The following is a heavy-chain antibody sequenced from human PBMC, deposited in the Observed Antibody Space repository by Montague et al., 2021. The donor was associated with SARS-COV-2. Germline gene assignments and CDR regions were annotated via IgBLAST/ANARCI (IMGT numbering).Heavy chain of an antibody. J-gene: IGHJ5*02. CDR2: ITHSGST. V-gene: IGHV4-34*01. D-gene: IGHD3-3*01. CDR3: ARGADYDFWSGFLRYKWFGP. CDR1: TDSFSGYY. Sequence: SETLSLTCAVYTDSFSGYYWSWIRQSLGKGLEWIGEITHSGSTNHNPSLQSRVTISVDKSKKQVSLKLRSLTAADTAVYYCARGADYDFWSGFLRYKWFGPWGQGTPVIVSS.